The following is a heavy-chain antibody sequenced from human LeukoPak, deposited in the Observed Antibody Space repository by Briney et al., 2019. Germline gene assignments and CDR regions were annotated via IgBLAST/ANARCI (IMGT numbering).Heavy chain of an antibody. CDR2: ISGSGGST. Sequence: GGSLRLSCAASGFTFSSYAMSWVRQAPGKGLEWVSAISGSGGSTYYADSVKGRFTISRDNSKNTLYLQMNSLRAEDTAVYYCAKDLALVSGWYGTFGYWGQGTLVTVSS. CDR3: AKDLALVSGWYGTFGY. V-gene: IGHV3-23*01. CDR1: GFTFSSYA. J-gene: IGHJ4*02. D-gene: IGHD6-19*01.